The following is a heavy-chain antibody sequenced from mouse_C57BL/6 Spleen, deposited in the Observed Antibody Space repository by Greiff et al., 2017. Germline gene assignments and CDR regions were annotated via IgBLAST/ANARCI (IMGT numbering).Heavy chain of an antibody. CDR2: IYPGDGDT. CDR3: RIYYDYDDAMDY. D-gene: IGHD2-4*01. Sequence: QVQLKQSGPELVKPGASVKISCKASGYAFSSSWMNWVKQRPGKGLEWIGRIYPGDGDTNYNGKFKGKATLTADKSSSTAYMQLSSLTSEDSAVYFCRIYYDYDDAMDYWGQGTSVTVSS. CDR1: GYAFSSSW. V-gene: IGHV1-82*01. J-gene: IGHJ4*01.